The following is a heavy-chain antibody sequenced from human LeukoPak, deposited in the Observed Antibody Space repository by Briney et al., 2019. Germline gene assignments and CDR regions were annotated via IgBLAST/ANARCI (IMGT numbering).Heavy chain of an antibody. Sequence: GSLRLSCAASGFTFTTYWMHWVRQAPGKGLVWVSHINSDGSITSYADSVKGRFTTSRDNAKNTLYLQMNSLRAEDTAVYYCARDAVDTANAVWGQGTTVTVSS. CDR1: GFTFTTYW. CDR3: ARDAVDTANAV. J-gene: IGHJ6*02. D-gene: IGHD5-18*01. V-gene: IGHV3-74*01. CDR2: INSDGSIT.